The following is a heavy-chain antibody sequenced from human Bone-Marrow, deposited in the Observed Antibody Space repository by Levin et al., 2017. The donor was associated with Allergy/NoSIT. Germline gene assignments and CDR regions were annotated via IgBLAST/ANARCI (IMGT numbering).Heavy chain of an antibody. V-gene: IGHV1-2*02. CDR1: GYRFTAYK. CDR2: INPDNGYT. CDR3: AGLHRLGYYDTSGFS. D-gene: IGHD3-16*01. J-gene: IGHJ5*02. Sequence: GESLKISCKASGYRFTAYKIHWVRQAPGQGLEWMGWINPDNGYTNYAQKFQGRVTVTGDTSISTAYMELSSLRSDDTAVYYCAGLHRLGYYDTSGFSWGQGTLVTVSS.